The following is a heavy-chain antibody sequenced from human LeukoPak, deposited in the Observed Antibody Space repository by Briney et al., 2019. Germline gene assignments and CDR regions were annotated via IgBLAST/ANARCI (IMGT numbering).Heavy chain of an antibody. Sequence: EASVKVSCKASGYTFTDYHLHWVRQAPGQGLEWMGWINPTSGATNYPPRFQGRVTMTRDTSISTAYMDLTRLTSDDTAVYYCARDQRSSYTYYFEDWGQGTLVTVSS. D-gene: IGHD3-16*01. CDR2: INPTSGAT. CDR1: GYTFTDYH. V-gene: IGHV1-2*02. J-gene: IGHJ4*02. CDR3: ARDQRSSYTYYFED.